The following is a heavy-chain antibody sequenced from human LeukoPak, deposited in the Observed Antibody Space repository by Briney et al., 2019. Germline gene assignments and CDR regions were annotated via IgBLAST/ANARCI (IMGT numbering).Heavy chain of an antibody. CDR1: GGSISSSSYS. Sequence: PSETLSLTCTVSGGSISSSSYSWGWIRQPPGTGLEWIGNIYYSGSTYYNPSLKSRVTMSVDTSKNQFSLKLSSVTAADTAVYYCAGVMRYCSGGSCYSYNAFDIWGQGTMVTVSS. J-gene: IGHJ3*02. D-gene: IGHD2-15*01. CDR2: IYYSGST. CDR3: AGVMRYCSGGSCYSYNAFDI. V-gene: IGHV4-39*07.